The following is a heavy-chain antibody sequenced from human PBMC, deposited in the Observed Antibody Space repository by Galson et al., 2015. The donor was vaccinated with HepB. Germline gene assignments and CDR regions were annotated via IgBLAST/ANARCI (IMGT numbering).Heavy chain of an antibody. CDR2: FDPEDGET. J-gene: IGHJ3*02. CDR3: ATEGGEAASAHAFDI. CDR1: GYTLTELS. Sequence: SVKVSCKVSGYTLTELSMHWVRQAPGKGLEWMGGFDPEDGETIYAQKFQGRVTMTEDTSTDTAYMELSSLRSEDTAVYYCATEGGEAASAHAFDIWGQGTMVTVSS. D-gene: IGHD2-15*01. V-gene: IGHV1-24*01.